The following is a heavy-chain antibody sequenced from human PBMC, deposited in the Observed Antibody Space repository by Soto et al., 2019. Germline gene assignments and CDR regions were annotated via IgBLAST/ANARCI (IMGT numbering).Heavy chain of an antibody. J-gene: IGHJ4*02. CDR2: IYYTGTT. Sequence: QVQLQESGPGLVKPSETLSLTCTVSGGSVHNGSYYWSWLRQPPGKGLEWIGYIYYTGTTNYNPSLKSHVTISVDTSKNQFSLKVKSVSAADTAVYFCARNSRGYSDGYYFDSWGQGTLVTVSS. CDR3: ARNSRGYSDGYYFDS. V-gene: IGHV4-61*01. CDR1: GGSVHNGSYY. D-gene: IGHD5-18*01.